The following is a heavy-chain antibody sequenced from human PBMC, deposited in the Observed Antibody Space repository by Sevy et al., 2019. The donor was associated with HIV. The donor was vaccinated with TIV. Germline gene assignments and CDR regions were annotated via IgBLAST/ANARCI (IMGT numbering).Heavy chain of an antibody. V-gene: IGHV4-39*01. CDR2: IYYSGST. Sequence: SETLSLTCTVSGGSISSSSYYCGWIRQPPGKGLEWIGSIYYSGSTYYNPSLKSRVTISVDTSKNQFSLKLSSVSAADTAVYYCGWLHRGNWFDPWGQGTPVTVSS. CDR3: GWLHRGNWFDP. D-gene: IGHD6-19*01. J-gene: IGHJ5*02. CDR1: GGSISSSSYY.